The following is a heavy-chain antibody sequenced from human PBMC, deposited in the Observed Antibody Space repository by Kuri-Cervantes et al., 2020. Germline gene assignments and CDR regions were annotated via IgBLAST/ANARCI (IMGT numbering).Heavy chain of an antibody. CDR1: GGFISSYY. CDR3: AGFMGRLDV. CDR2: KLISGTT. Sequence: SETLSLTCSVSGGFISSYYWSWIRQPAGKGLEWIGRKLISGTTDYNPALKSRVTILVDESKNQFSLKLSSVTAADTAVYYCAGFMGRLDVWGKGTTVTVSS. V-gene: IGHV4-4*07. D-gene: IGHD3-10*01. J-gene: IGHJ6*04.